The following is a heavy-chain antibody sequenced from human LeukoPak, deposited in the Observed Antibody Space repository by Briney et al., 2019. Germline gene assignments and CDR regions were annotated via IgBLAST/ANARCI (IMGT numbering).Heavy chain of an antibody. Sequence: GGSLRLSCSASGFTFRNYDMHLVRQAAGKGLEWVSGIGTGGDTHYPGSVKGRFTISRENAKNSLYLQMNSLRAGDTAVYYCARAARFYGSTGAHAFDIWGQGTMVTVS. CDR1: GFTFRNYD. CDR3: ARAARFYGSTGAHAFDI. J-gene: IGHJ3*02. V-gene: IGHV3-13*01. CDR2: IGTGGDT. D-gene: IGHD2-8*02.